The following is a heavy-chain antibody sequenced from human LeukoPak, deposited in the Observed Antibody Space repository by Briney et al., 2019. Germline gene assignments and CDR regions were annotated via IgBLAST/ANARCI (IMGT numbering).Heavy chain of an antibody. J-gene: IGHJ6*02. CDR2: ISSSSSYI. Sequence: PGGSLRLSCAASGFTFSSYSMNWVRQAPGKGLEWVSSISSSSSYIHYADSVKGRFTISRDNAKNSLYLQMNSLRAEDTAVYYCARDLLLAGHYYYGMDVWGQGTTVTVSS. CDR3: ARDLLLAGHYYYGMDV. V-gene: IGHV3-21*01. D-gene: IGHD2-21*01. CDR1: GFTFSSYS.